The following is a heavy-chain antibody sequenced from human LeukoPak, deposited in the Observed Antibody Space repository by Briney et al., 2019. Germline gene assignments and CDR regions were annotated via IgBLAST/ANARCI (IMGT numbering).Heavy chain of an antibody. CDR3: ARGRIAAAGNYAY. V-gene: IGHV4-34*01. J-gene: IGHJ4*02. CDR1: GGSFSGYY. D-gene: IGHD6-13*01. CDR2: IKHSGST. Sequence: PSETLSLTCAVYGGSFSGYYWSWIRQPPGKGLEWIGEIKHSGSTNYNPSLKSRVTISVDTSKNQFSLKLSSVTATGTAVYYCARGRIAAAGNYAYWGQGTLVTVSS.